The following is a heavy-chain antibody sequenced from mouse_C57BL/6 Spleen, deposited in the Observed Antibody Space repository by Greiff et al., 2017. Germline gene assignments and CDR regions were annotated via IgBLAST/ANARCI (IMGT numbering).Heavy chain of an antibody. CDR3: ARLQLRLNYFDD. J-gene: IGHJ2*01. CDR1: GYTFTSYW. Sequence: QVQLQQPGAELVKPGASVKLSCKASGYTFTSYWMQWVKQRPGQGLEWIGEIDPSDSYTNYNQKFKGKATLTVDTSSSTAYMQLSSLTSEDSAVYYCARLQLRLNYFDDWGQGTTLTVSS. D-gene: IGHD3-2*02. CDR2: IDPSDSYT. V-gene: IGHV1-50*01.